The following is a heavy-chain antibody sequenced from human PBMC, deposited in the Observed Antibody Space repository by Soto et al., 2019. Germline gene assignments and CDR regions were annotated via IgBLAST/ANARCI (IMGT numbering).Heavy chain of an antibody. J-gene: IGHJ5*02. CDR1: GFTFSSYG. CDR3: ARGAAIILSIAGWFDP. Sequence: QVQLVESGGGVVQPGRSLRLSCAASGFTFSSYGMHWVRQAPGNGLEWVAVIWYDGSNKYYADSVKGRFTISRDNSKNTLYLQMNSLRAEDTAVYYCARGAAIILSIAGWFDPWGQGTLVTVSS. CDR2: IWYDGSNK. D-gene: IGHD2-2*01. V-gene: IGHV3-33*01.